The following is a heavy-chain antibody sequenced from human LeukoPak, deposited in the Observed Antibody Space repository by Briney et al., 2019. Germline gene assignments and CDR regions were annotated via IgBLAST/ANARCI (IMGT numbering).Heavy chain of an antibody. Sequence: PSETLSLTCTVSGGSISSGSYYWSWIRQPAGKGLEWIGRIYTSGSTNYNPSLKSRVTISVDTSKNQFSLKLGSVTAADTAVYYCARDKQWLVSYYYYGMDVWGQGTTVTVSS. D-gene: IGHD6-19*01. CDR3: ARDKQWLVSYYYYGMDV. J-gene: IGHJ6*02. CDR2: IYTSGST. CDR1: GGSISSGSYY. V-gene: IGHV4-61*02.